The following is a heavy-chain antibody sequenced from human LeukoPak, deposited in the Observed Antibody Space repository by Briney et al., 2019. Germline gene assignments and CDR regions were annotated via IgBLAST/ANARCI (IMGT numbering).Heavy chain of an antibody. D-gene: IGHD4-17*01. CDR3: ARGDYGTQRSNNWFYP. CDR1: GESFRAYY. J-gene: IGHJ5*02. CDR2: ISHSGST. Sequence: KTSGTLSLTCAVYGESFRAYYWTWLRQPPEKGLEWIGEISHSGSTNYNPSLKSRVTISVDTSKNQFSLRLSSVTSADTAVYYCARGDYGTQRSNNWFYPWAQGTLVTVSS. V-gene: IGHV4-34*01.